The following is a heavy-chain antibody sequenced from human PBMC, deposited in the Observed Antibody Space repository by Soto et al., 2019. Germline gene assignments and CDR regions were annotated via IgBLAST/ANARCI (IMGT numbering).Heavy chain of an antibody. J-gene: IGHJ6*02. CDR1: GGSINTYY. V-gene: IGHV4-59*01. CDR3: AGGPYYFGLDV. CDR2: IHYTGST. Sequence: QVQLQESGPGLVKPSETLSLTCTASGGSINTYYWNWIRQSPGKGLEWIGYIHYTGSTNHNPSLESRVTISVDTAKKQFSLRLNSVTPADTAVYYCAGGPYYFGLDVWGQGTTVTVSS. D-gene: IGHD3-10*01.